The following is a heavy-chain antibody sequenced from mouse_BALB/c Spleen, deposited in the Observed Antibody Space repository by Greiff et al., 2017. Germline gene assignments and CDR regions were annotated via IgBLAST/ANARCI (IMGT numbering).Heavy chain of an antibody. CDR2: ISSGSSTI. D-gene: IGHD1-1*01. J-gene: IGHJ2*01. CDR3: ARSKLRYYFDY. Sequence: EVQLVESGGGLVQPGGSRKLSCAASGFTFSSFGMHWVRQAPEKGLEWVAYISSGSSTIYYADTVKGRFTISRDNPKNTLFLQMTSLRSEDTAMYYCARSKLRYYFDYWGQGTTLTVSS. V-gene: IGHV5-17*02. CDR1: GFTFSSFG.